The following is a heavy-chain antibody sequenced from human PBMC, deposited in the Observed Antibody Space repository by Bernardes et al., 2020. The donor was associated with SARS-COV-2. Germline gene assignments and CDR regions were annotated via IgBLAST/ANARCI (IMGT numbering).Heavy chain of an antibody. CDR1: GGTFSSYA. Sequence: SVKVSCKASGGTFSSYAISWVRQAPGQGLEWMGRIIPIFGTANYAQKFQGRVTITADESTSTAYMELSSLRSEDTAVYYCARCGWPGGGWFDPWGQGTLVTVSS. J-gene: IGHJ5*02. D-gene: IGHD6-19*01. CDR3: ARCGWPGGGWFDP. V-gene: IGHV1-69*13. CDR2: IIPIFGTA.